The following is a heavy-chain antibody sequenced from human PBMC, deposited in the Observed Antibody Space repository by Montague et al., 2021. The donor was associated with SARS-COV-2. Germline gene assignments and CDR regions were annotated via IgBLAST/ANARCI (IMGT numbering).Heavy chain of an antibody. CDR2: IYYSGXT. CDR1: GGSISSRSYY. V-gene: IGHV4-31*03. D-gene: IGHD3-22*01. Sequence: TLSLTCTVSGGSISSRSYYWSWIRQPPGKGLEWIGYIYYSGXTXYXXXXKXRVTISVDTSKNQFSLKLSSVTAADTAVYYCARVQGITMIVVVIGAFDIWGQGTMVTVSS. CDR3: ARVQGITMIVVVIGAFDI. J-gene: IGHJ3*02.